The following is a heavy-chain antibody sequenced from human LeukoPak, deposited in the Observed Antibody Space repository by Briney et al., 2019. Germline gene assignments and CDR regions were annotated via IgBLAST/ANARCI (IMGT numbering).Heavy chain of an antibody. CDR2: IRYDGSNK. CDR3: AKGSSLDLAFDI. J-gene: IGHJ3*02. CDR1: GFIFSSYW. Sequence: GGSLRLCCGASGFIFSSYWMAWVRQAPGKGLEWVAFIRYDGSNKYYADSVKGRFTISRDNSKNTLYLQMNSLRAEDTAVYYCAKGSSLDLAFDIWGQGTMVTVSS. V-gene: IGHV3-30*02. D-gene: IGHD1-1*01.